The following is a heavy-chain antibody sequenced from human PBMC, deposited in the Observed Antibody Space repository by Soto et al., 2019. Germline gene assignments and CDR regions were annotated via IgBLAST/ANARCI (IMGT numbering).Heavy chain of an antibody. Sequence: PSETLSLTCTVSGGSSSSGDYYWSWIRQPPGKGLEWIGYIYYSGSTYYNPSLKSRVTISVDTSKNQFSLKLSSVTAADTAVYYCARDLFVFYDSSGYYGARFDPWGQGTLVTVSS. CDR1: GGSSSSGDYY. V-gene: IGHV4-30-4*01. CDR3: ARDLFVFYDSSGYYGARFDP. J-gene: IGHJ5*02. CDR2: IYYSGST. D-gene: IGHD3-22*01.